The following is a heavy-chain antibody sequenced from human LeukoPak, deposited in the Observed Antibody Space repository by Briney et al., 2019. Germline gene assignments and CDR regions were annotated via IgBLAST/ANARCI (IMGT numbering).Heavy chain of an antibody. D-gene: IGHD6-6*01. Sequence: GASVKVSCKVSGYTLTELSMHWVRQAPGKGLEWMGGFDPEDGETIYAQKFQGRVTMTEDTSTDTAYMELSSLRSEDTAVYYCARGSQQLVHDAFDIWGQGTMVTVSS. CDR3: ARGSQQLVHDAFDI. CDR2: FDPEDGET. V-gene: IGHV1-24*01. CDR1: GYTLTELS. J-gene: IGHJ3*02.